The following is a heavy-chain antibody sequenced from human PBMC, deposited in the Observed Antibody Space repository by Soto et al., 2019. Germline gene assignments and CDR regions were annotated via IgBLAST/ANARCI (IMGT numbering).Heavy chain of an antibody. V-gene: IGHV3-48*03. CDR1: GFTFSSYE. D-gene: IGHD6-13*01. CDR2: ISSSGSTI. CDR3: ARLPIAAAGITDLDY. Sequence: GGSLRLSCAASGFTFSSYEMNWVRQAPGKGLEWVSYISSSGSTIYYADSVKGRFTISKDNAKNSLYLQMNSLRAEDTAVYYCARLPIAAAGITDLDYWGQGTLVTVSS. J-gene: IGHJ4*02.